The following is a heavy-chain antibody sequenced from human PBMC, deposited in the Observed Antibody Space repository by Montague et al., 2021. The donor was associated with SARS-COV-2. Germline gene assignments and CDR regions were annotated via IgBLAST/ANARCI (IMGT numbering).Heavy chain of an antibody. D-gene: IGHD6-19*01. CDR1: GGSISSNNYY. CDR3: ARGSRQWLVRPPHYYYFGY. Sequence: SETLSLTCTVSGGSISSNNYYWDWIRQPPGKGLEWIGEINHSGSTNYNPSLKSRVTISVDTSKNQVSLKLSSVTAADTAVYYCARGSRQWLVRPPHYYYFGYWGQGTLVTVSS. CDR2: INHSGST. V-gene: IGHV4-39*07. J-gene: IGHJ4*02.